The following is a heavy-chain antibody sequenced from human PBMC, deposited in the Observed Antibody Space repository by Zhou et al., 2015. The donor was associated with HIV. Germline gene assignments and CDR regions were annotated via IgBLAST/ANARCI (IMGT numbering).Heavy chain of an antibody. CDR2: IIPILGIA. CDR3: ARGGHKTGQYNWNDPVDY. Sequence: QVQLVQSGAEVKKPGSSVKVSCKASGGTFSSYTISWVRQAPGQGLEWMGRIIPILGIANYAQKFQGRVTITADKSTSTAYMELSSLRSEDTAVYYCARGGHKTGQYNWNDPVDYWGQGTLVTVSS. D-gene: IGHD1-1*01. CDR1: GGTFSSYT. V-gene: IGHV1-69*02. J-gene: IGHJ4*02.